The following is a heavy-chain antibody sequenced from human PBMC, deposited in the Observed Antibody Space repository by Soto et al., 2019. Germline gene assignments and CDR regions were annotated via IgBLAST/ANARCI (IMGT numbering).Heavy chain of an antibody. D-gene: IGHD4-17*01. CDR2: IYYSGST. V-gene: IGHV4-39*01. Sequence: QLQLQESGPGLVKPSETLSLTCTVSGGSISSSSYYWGWIRQPPGKGLEWIGSIYYSGSTYYNPSLKSRVTISVDTSKNQFSLKLSLVTAADTAVYYCAREGLGTVTTMTGFHYWGQGTLVTVSS. J-gene: IGHJ4*02. CDR3: AREGLGTVTTMTGFHY. CDR1: GGSISSSSYY.